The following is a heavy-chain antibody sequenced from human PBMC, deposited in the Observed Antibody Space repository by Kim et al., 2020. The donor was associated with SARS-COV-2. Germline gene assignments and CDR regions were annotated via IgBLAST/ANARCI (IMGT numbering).Heavy chain of an antibody. J-gene: IGHJ3*02. CDR1: GYSFTNYW. CDR3: ARRPGGGGSYSNDAFDI. Sequence: GESLKISCKGSGYSFTNYWIGWVRQVPGKGLEWMGIIYPSDSDTRYSPSFQGQVTISADKSISTAYLQWSSLKASDTAMYYCARRPGGGGSYSNDAFDIWGQGAMVTVSS. D-gene: IGHD3-10*01. CDR2: IYPSDSDT. V-gene: IGHV5-51*01.